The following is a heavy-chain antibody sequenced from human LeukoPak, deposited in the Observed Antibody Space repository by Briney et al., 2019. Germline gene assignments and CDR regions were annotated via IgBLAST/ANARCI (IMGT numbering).Heavy chain of an antibody. J-gene: IGHJ6*02. Sequence: IRQXXXXXLEWVSYISPTGSSIYFADSVKGRFTISRDNAKNSLYLQMNSLRAEDTAVYYCARGHYGLDVWGQGTTVIVSS. V-gene: IGHV3-11*01. CDR3: ARGHYGLDV. CDR2: ISPTGSSI.